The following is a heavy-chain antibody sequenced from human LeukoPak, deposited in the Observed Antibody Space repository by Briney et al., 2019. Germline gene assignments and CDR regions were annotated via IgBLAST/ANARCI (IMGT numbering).Heavy chain of an antibody. J-gene: IGHJ4*02. CDR2: IYSGGST. Sequence: GGSLRLSCAASGFTVGSNYMSWVRQAPGKGLEWVSVIYSGGSTYYADSVKGRFTISRDNSKNTLYLQMNSLRAEDTAVYYCARSTYYYDSSGYYYVYYFDYWGQGTLVTVSS. CDR3: ARSTYYYDSSGYYYVYYFDY. V-gene: IGHV3-53*01. D-gene: IGHD3-22*01. CDR1: GFTVGSNY.